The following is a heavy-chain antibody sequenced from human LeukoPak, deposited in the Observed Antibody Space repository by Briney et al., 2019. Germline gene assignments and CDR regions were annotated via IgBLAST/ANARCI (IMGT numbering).Heavy chain of an antibody. CDR1: GGSLSSYY. Sequence: AETLSLTCTVSGGSLSSYYWSWIRQPPGKGLEGIAYIYDIGSSNYNPSLKSRVTISLATSKNQFSLKLSSVTAADTAVYYCAGHHPRNTVDFWGQGTLVTVSS. CDR3: AGHHPRNTVDF. V-gene: IGHV4-59*08. J-gene: IGHJ4*02. D-gene: IGHD2/OR15-2a*01. CDR2: IYDIGSS.